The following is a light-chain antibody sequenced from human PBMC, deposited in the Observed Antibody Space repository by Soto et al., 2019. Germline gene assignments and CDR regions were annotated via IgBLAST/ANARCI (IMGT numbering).Light chain of an antibody. J-gene: IGLJ2*01. CDR2: EVS. Sequence: QSALTQPASVSGSPGQSINISCTGTSSDVGSYNLVSWYQQHPGKAPKFIIYEVSKRPSGVSNRFSGSKSGNTASLTISGLQAEDEADYYCCSYADSTSLVFGGGTKLTVL. CDR3: CSYADSTSLV. V-gene: IGLV2-23*02. CDR1: SSDVGSYNL.